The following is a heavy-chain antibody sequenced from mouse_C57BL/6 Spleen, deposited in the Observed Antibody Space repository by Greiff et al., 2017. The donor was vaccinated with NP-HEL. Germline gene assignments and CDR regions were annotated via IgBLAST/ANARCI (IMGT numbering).Heavy chain of an antibody. V-gene: IGHV5-4*03. CDR1: GFTFSSYA. D-gene: IGHD2-4*01. CDR3: ARALSTMITFDY. CDR2: ISDGGSYT. J-gene: IGHJ2*01. Sequence: EVMLVESGGGLVKPGGSLKLSCAASGFTFSSYAMSWVRQTPEKRLEWVATISDGGSYTYYPDNVKGRFTISRDNAKNNLYLQMSHLKSEDTAMYYCARALSTMITFDYWGQGTTLTVSS.